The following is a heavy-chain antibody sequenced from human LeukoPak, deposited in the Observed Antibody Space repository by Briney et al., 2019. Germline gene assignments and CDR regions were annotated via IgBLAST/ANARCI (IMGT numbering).Heavy chain of an antibody. Sequence: SETLSLTCAVYGGSFSGYYWSWIRQPPGKGLEWIGEINHSGSTNYNPSLKSRVTISVDTSKNQFSLKLSSVTAADTAVYYCARVPYYYYGMDVWGQGTTVTVSS. CDR1: GGSFSGYY. J-gene: IGHJ6*02. CDR2: INHSGST. V-gene: IGHV4-34*01. CDR3: ARVPYYYYGMDV.